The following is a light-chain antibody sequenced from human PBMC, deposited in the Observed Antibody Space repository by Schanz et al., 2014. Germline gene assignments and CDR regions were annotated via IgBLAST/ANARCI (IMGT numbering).Light chain of an antibody. CDR1: SSDVGGYNY. J-gene: IGLJ3*02. Sequence: QSALTQPASVSGSPGQSITISCTGTSSDVGGYNYVSWYQHHPGKAPKLMIYDVSNRPSGVPDRFSGSKSGSTASLTVSGLQAEDEADYYCQSYDSSLSGWVFGGGTKLTVL. V-gene: IGLV2-14*03. CDR2: DVS. CDR3: QSYDSSLSGWV.